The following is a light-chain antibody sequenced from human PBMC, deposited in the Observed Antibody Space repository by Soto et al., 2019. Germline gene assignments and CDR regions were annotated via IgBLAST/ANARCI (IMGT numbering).Light chain of an antibody. CDR1: SSNIGSNP. CDR2: TNN. CDR3: AAWDDSLKALL. Sequence: QLVLTQSPSVSGTPGQTVTISCSGSSSNIGSNPVNWYQHLPGTAPKLLIFTNNQRPSGVPDRFSGSKSGTSASLAISGLQSEDEADFYCAAWDDSLKALLFGGGTKLTVL. J-gene: IGLJ2*01. V-gene: IGLV1-44*01.